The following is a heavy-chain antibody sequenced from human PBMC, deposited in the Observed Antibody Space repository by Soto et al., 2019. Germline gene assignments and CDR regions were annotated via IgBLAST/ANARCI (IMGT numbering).Heavy chain of an antibody. J-gene: IGHJ5*02. CDR2: VYSSGGT. V-gene: IGHV4-4*07. CDR3: ARGQRFSGWFDP. Sequence: LSLTCTVSGGSMTSYYWTWIRQPAGKGLEWIGRVYSSGGTHYNPSLKSRVTISLDTSKNQFSLRLLSVTDADTALYFCARGQRFSGWFDPWGQGTLVTVSS. D-gene: IGHD3-3*01. CDR1: GGSMTSYY.